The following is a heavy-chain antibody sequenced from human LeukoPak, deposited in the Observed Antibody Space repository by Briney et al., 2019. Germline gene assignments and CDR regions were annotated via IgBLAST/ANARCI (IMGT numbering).Heavy chain of an antibody. Sequence: SETLSLTCTVSGGSISSYYWSWIRQPPGKGLEWIGYINYSGSTNHNPSLKSRVTISVDTSKNQFSLKLSSVTAADTAVYYCARAYDFWSHDAFDIWGQGTMVTVSS. CDR3: ARAYDFWSHDAFDI. CDR1: GGSISSYY. CDR2: INYSGST. J-gene: IGHJ3*02. V-gene: IGHV4-59*01. D-gene: IGHD3-3*01.